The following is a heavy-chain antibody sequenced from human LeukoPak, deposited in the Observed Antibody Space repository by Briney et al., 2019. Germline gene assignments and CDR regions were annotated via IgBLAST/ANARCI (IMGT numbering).Heavy chain of an antibody. V-gene: IGHV1-69*06. J-gene: IGHJ3*02. D-gene: IGHD3-22*01. CDR3: ARDTRPTYYYDSSGYSAAFDI. CDR1: GGTFSSYA. Sequence: ASVKVSCKASGGTFSSYAISWVRQAPGQGLEWMGGIIPIFGTANYAQKFQGRVTITADKSTSTAYMELSSLRSEDTAVYYCARDTRPTYYYDSSGYSAAFDIWGQGTMVTVSS. CDR2: IIPIFGTA.